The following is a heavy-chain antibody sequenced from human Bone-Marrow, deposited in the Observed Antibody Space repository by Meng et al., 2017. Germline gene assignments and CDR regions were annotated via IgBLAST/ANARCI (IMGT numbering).Heavy chain of an antibody. CDR2: INPNTGVT. V-gene: IGHV1-2*06. J-gene: IGHJ4*01. CDR3: ARQLYGSGSYSPPPY. D-gene: IGHD3-10*01. Sequence: QGLLVPAGAEVKRLGAAVKVSCKTSGYTFTDYYVPWVRQAPGQGLEWMGRINPNTGVTKYIQKFQGRVLMTRDTSIRTAYMEVNRLRSDDTAVYYCARQLYGSGSYSPPPYWGQGTLVTVSS. CDR1: GYTFTDYY.